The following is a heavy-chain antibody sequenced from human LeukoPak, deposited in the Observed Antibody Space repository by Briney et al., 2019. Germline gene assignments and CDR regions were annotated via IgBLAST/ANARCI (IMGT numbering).Heavy chain of an antibody. CDR2: ISSSSSYI. V-gene: IGHV3-21*01. D-gene: IGHD1/OR15-1a*01. Sequence: GGSLRLSCAASGFTFSSYSMNWVRQAPGKGLEWVSSISSSSSYIYYADSVKGRFTISRDDAKKTLYLQLNSLTAEDTAVYYCARGTGSRLEDWGQGTLVTVSS. J-gene: IGHJ4*02. CDR3: ARGTGSRLED. CDR1: GFTFSSYS.